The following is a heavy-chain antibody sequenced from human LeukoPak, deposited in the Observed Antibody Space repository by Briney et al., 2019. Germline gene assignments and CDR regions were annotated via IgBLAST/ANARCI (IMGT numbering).Heavy chain of an antibody. J-gene: IGHJ2*01. D-gene: IGHD1-26*01. CDR1: GFTFSSYA. CDR3: ARPPEWELLLSWYFDL. Sequence: PGGSLRLSCAASGFTFSSYAMSWVRQAPGKGLEWVSAISGSGGSTYYADSVKGRFTISRDNSKNTLYLQMNSLRAEDTAVYYCARPPEWELLLSWYFDLWGRGTLVTVSP. CDR2: ISGSGGST. V-gene: IGHV3-23*01.